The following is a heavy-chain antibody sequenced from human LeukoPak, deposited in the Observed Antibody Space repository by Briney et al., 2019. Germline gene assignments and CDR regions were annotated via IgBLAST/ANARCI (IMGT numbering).Heavy chain of an antibody. V-gene: IGHV3-53*01. CDR2: IYSGGST. Sequence: GGSLRLSCAASGFIFTDYWMHWVRQGPGKGLEWVSVIYSGGSTYYADSVKGRFTISRDNSKNTLYLQMNSLRAEDTAVYYCARVDSSGYDDWGQGTLVTVSS. CDR3: ARVDSSGYDD. J-gene: IGHJ4*02. D-gene: IGHD3-22*01. CDR1: GFIFTDYW.